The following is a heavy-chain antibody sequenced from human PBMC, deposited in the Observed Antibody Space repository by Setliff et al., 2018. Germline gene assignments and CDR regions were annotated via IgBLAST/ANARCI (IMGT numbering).Heavy chain of an antibody. CDR2: IIPIFGTA. Sequence: SVKVSCKASGGTFSIYTISWVRQAPGQGLELMGRIIPIFGTANYAQKFQGRVTITADKSTSTAYMELSSLRSEDTAVYYCAISTIFGVVSPTPDAFDIWGQGTMVTVSS. D-gene: IGHD3-3*01. CDR3: AISTIFGVVSPTPDAFDI. CDR1: GGTFSIYT. J-gene: IGHJ3*02. V-gene: IGHV1-69*08.